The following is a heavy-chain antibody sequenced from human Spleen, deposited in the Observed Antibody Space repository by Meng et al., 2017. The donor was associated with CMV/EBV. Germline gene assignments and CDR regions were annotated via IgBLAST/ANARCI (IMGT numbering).Heavy chain of an antibody. V-gene: IGHV3-7*01. CDR1: GFTFSSYW. CDR3: ARSNFWSGYSEFDY. Sequence: GESLKISCAASGFTFSSYWMSWVRQPPGKGLEWVANIKQDGGDKYYVNSVKGRFTISRDNSKTPLYLQMGSLTAEDTAVYYCARSNFWSGYSEFDYWGQGTLVTVSS. D-gene: IGHD3-3*01. J-gene: IGHJ4*02. CDR2: IKQDGGDK.